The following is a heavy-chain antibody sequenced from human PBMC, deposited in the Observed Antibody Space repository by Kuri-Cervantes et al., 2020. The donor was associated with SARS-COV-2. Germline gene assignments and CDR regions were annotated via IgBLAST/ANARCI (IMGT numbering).Heavy chain of an antibody. CDR1: GFTFSSYS. Sequence: GGSLRLSCAASGFTFSSYSMNWVRQAPGKGLEWVSVIYSCGSTYYADSVKGRFTISRDNSKNTLYLQMNSLRAEDTAVYYCARGVVCSSTSCYRVRAPFDYWGQGTLVTVSS. V-gene: IGHV3-66*03. J-gene: IGHJ4*02. D-gene: IGHD2-2*01. CDR3: ARGVVCSSTSCYRVRAPFDY. CDR2: IYSCGST.